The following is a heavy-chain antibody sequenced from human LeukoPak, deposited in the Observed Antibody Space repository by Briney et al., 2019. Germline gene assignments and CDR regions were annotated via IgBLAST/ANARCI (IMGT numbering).Heavy chain of an antibody. Sequence: PSETLSLTCTVSGGSISSYYWSWIRQPPGKGLEWIGYIYTSGSTNYNPSLKSRVTISVDTSKNQFSLKLSSVTAADTAVYYCARLGGYDSSGYSPLAWIDPWGQGTLGTVSS. CDR1: GGSISSYY. CDR2: IYTSGST. V-gene: IGHV4-4*09. J-gene: IGHJ5*02. CDR3: ARLGGYDSSGYSPLAWIDP. D-gene: IGHD3-22*01.